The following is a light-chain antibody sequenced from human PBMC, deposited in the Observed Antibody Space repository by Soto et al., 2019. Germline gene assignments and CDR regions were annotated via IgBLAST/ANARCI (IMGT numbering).Light chain of an antibody. CDR1: QSVNSNY. Sequence: EIVLTQSPGTLSLSSGERATLSCRASQSVNSNYLTWYQQKPGLTPRLLIYGASSRATGIPDRFSGSGSGTDFTLTIRRLEPEDFAVYYCQQYDSSRLTFGGGTKVDIK. CDR2: GAS. J-gene: IGKJ4*01. V-gene: IGKV3-20*01. CDR3: QQYDSSRLT.